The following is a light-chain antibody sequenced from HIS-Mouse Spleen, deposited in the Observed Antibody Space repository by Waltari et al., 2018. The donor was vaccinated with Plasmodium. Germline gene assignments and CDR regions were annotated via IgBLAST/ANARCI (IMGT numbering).Light chain of an antibody. CDR3: QQSYSTPWT. CDR2: AAS. J-gene: IGKJ1*01. V-gene: IGKV1-39*01. CDR1: QSISSY. Sequence: DIQMTQSPSSLSASVGDRVTITCRASQSISSYLNWYQQKPGKAPKLLIYAASSLQSGGPSRFRGSGSGTDFTLTISSLQPEDFATYYCQQSYSTPWTFGQGTKVESK.